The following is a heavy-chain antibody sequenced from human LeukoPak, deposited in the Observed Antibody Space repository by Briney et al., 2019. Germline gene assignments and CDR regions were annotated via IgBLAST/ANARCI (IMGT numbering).Heavy chain of an antibody. D-gene: IGHD1-26*01. CDR1: GYTFTSYA. CDR2: INAGNGNT. Sequence: GASVKVSCKASGYTFTSYAMHWVRQAPGQRLEWMGWINAGNGNTKYSQKFQGRVTITRDTSASTAYMELSSLRSEDTAVYYCARDGIVGATFLSNWYFDLWGRGTLVTVSS. CDR3: ARDGIVGATFLSNWYFDL. J-gene: IGHJ2*01. V-gene: IGHV1-3*01.